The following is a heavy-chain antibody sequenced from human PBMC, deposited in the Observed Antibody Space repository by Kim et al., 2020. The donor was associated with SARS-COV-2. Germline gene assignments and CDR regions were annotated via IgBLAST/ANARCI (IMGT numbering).Heavy chain of an antibody. J-gene: IGHJ3*01. Sequence: TKYARRFKGRVNMTRETAISTVYMELGRMKSDDTAVYYCARGANTLSAFDLWGQGTMVTVSS. V-gene: IGHV1-2*02. CDR2: T. CDR3: ARGANTLSAFDL.